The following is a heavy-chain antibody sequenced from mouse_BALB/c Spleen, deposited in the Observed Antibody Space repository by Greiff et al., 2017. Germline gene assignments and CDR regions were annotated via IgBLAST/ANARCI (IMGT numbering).Heavy chain of an antibody. Sequence: VQLQQPGAELVKPGASVKLSCKASGYTFTSYWMHWVKQRPGQGLEWIGEIDPSDSYTNYNQKFKGKATLTVDKSSSTAYMQLSSLTSEDSAVYYCAVRRFAYWGQGTLVTVSA. V-gene: IGHV1-69*02. CDR2: IDPSDSYT. CDR1: GYTFTSYW. CDR3: AVRRFAY. J-gene: IGHJ3*01. D-gene: IGHD2-14*01.